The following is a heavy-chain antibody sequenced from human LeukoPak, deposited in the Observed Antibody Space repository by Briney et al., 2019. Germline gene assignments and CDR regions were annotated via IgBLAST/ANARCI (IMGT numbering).Heavy chain of an antibody. V-gene: IGHV3-53*01. Sequence: GGSLRLSCEASGFSVRSSYMSWVRQAPGKGLEWVSVIYTSDSTHYADSVKGRFIISRGNSRNTLYLQMNSLRAEDTAVYYCARGASCGGDCYPHWGQGTLVTVSS. CDR3: ARGASCGGDCYPH. J-gene: IGHJ4*02. CDR1: GFSVRSSY. CDR2: IYTSDST. D-gene: IGHD2-21*02.